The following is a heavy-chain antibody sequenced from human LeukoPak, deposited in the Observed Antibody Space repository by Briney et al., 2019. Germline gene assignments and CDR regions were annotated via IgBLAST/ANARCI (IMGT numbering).Heavy chain of an antibody. CDR1: GYTFTYRY. CDR2: ITPFNGNT. Sequence: ASVKVSCKASGYTFTYRYLHWVRQAPGQALEWMGWITPFNGNTNYAQQFQGRVTITRDRSRNTVYMELNSLRFEDTAMYYCARSPFSGDDDAFDIWGQGTMVTVSS. V-gene: IGHV1-45*02. CDR3: ARSPFSGDDDAFDI. D-gene: IGHD5-12*01. J-gene: IGHJ3*02.